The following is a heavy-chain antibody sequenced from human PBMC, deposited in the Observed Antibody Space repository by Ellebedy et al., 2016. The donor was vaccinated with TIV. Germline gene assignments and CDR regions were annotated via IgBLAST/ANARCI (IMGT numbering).Heavy chain of an antibody. Sequence: GESLKISCAASGFTFSSSTMNWVRQAPGKGLEWVSSVSSGGNYIYYADSVKGRFTISRDNAKNSLYLEMNSLRAEDTAVYYCARDTYSSTLNWGQGTLVTVSS. CDR1: GFTFSSST. CDR2: VSSGGNYI. CDR3: ARDTYSSTLN. J-gene: IGHJ4*02. V-gene: IGHV3-21*01. D-gene: IGHD6-13*01.